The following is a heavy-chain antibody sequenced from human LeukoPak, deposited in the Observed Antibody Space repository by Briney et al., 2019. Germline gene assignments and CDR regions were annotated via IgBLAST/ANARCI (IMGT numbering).Heavy chain of an antibody. CDR3: ARVEFVELAAAGTRYFDY. CDR1: GFTFSSYA. J-gene: IGHJ4*02. Sequence: GGSLRLSCAASGFTFSSYAMHWVRQAPGKGLEWVAVISYDGSNKYYADSVKGRFTISRDNSKNTLYLQMNSLRAEDTAVYYCARVEFVELAAAGTRYFDYWGQGTLVTVSS. D-gene: IGHD6-13*01. V-gene: IGHV3-30-3*01. CDR2: ISYDGSNK.